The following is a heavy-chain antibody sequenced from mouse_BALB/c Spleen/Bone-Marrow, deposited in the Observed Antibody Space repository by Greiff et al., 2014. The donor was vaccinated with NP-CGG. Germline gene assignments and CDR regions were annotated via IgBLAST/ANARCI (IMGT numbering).Heavy chain of an antibody. V-gene: IGHV1-9*01. Sequence: SGAELMKPGASVKISCKAPGYTFSSYWIEWVKQRPGHGLEWIGEILPGSGSIKYNEKFEGKATFTADTSSNTAYMQLSSLTSEDSAVYYCASPIYYGNYGFAYWGQGTLVTVSA. J-gene: IGHJ3*01. D-gene: IGHD2-1*01. CDR3: ASPIYYGNYGFAY. CDR1: GYTFSSYW. CDR2: ILPGSGSI.